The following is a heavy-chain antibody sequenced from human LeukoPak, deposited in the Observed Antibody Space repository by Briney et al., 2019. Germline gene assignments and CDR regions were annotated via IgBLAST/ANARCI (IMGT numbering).Heavy chain of an antibody. CDR2: ISAYDGNK. D-gene: IGHD3-9*01. CDR3: ARDSPMTHYYPSESHPFYFNGMDV. J-gene: IGHJ6*02. V-gene: IGHV1-18*01. Sequence: GASVKVSCKASGYSFSSYGMSWVRQAPGQGLEWMGWISAYDGNKNYAKKFQDRVIMTTDAPTSTGYLEVRSLRYDDTAVYYCARDSPMTHYYPSESHPFYFNGMDVWGHGNMVTVSS. CDR1: GYSFSSYG.